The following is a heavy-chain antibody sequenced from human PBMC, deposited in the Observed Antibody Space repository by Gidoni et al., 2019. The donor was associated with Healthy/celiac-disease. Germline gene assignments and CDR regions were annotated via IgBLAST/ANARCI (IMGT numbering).Heavy chain of an antibody. CDR1: GFTFDSYA. V-gene: IGHV3-30*01. D-gene: IGHD6-13*01. CDR2: ISYDGSNK. Sequence: QVQLVESGGGVVQPGRSLRLSCAASGFTFDSYAMHWVRQAPGKGLEWVAVISYDGSNKYYADSVKGRFTISRDNSKNTLYPQMNSLRAEDTAVYYCAFSTAYSSSWYPDAFDIWGQGTMVTASS. CDR3: AFSTAYSSSWYPDAFDI. J-gene: IGHJ3*02.